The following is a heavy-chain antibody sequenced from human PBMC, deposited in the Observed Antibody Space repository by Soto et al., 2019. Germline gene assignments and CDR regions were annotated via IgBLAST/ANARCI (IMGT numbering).Heavy chain of an antibody. CDR1: GYTFTSYT. Sequence: ASVKVSCKASGYTFTSYTISWVRQAPGQGLEWLGWFNVYNGNTNYAQKLQGRVTVTTDTFTTTAYMELSSLTYDDTAIYYCARERAGATAGGQPFDYWGQGTVVTVSS. J-gene: IGHJ4*02. V-gene: IGHV1-18*01. CDR3: ARERAGATAGGQPFDY. D-gene: IGHD1-26*01. CDR2: FNVYNGNT.